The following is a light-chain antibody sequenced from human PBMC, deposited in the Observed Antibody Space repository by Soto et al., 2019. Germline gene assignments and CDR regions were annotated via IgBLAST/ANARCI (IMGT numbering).Light chain of an antibody. CDR2: DTS. V-gene: IGKV3-15*01. Sequence: EIVVTQSPATLSVSPGERATLSCRASQSVSSNLGWYQQKPGQAPRLLIYDTSTRATGVPARFSGSGSGTEFTLTISDLQAEDFAVYYCHQYNSWTFGQGTKVDIK. CDR3: HQYNSWT. J-gene: IGKJ1*01. CDR1: QSVSSN.